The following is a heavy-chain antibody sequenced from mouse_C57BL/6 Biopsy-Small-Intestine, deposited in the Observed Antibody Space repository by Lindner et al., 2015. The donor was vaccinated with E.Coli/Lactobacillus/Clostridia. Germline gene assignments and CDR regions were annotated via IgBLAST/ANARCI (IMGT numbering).Heavy chain of an antibody. V-gene: IGHV1S20*02. Sequence: SVKVSCKASGYTFTTYGIIWVRQAPGQGLEWVGWISAYNGDTNYAQKFQGRVTMTTETITSTAYLELESLTSDDTAVYFCARKMAVFDSWGQGTLVTVSS. CDR1: GYTFTTYG. CDR3: ARKMAVFDS. CDR2: ISAYNGDT. J-gene: IGHJ4*01.